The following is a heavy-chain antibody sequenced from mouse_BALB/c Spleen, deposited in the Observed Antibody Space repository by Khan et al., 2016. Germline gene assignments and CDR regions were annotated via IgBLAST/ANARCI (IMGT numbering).Heavy chain of an antibody. Sequence: EVKLEESGPGLVKPSQSLSLTCTVTGSSITSGYGWNWIRQFPGNKLEWMGYISYSGSTNYNPTPKSRNPITRDTSKNQFFLQLNSVTTEDTATYYCARTARIKYWGQGTTLTVSS. CDR1: GSSITSGYG. V-gene: IGHV3-2*02. CDR3: ARTARIKY. CDR2: ISYSGST. D-gene: IGHD1-2*01. J-gene: IGHJ2*01.